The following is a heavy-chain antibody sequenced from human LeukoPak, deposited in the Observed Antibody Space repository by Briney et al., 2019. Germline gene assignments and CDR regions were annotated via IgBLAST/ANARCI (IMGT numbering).Heavy chain of an antibody. Sequence: ASVKVSCKASGYTFTGYYMHWVRRAPGQGLEWMGWINPNSGGTIYAQNFQGRVTMTRDTSISTAYMELSRLRSDDTAVYYCARDLQELLGFDYWGQGTLVTVSS. V-gene: IGHV1-2*02. CDR3: ARDLQELLGFDY. J-gene: IGHJ4*02. D-gene: IGHD1-26*01. CDR1: GYTFTGYY. CDR2: INPNSGGT.